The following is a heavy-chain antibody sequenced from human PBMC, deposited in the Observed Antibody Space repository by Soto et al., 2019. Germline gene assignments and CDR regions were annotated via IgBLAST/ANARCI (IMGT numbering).Heavy chain of an antibody. V-gene: IGHV3-21*01. Sequence: GGSLRLSCAASGFTFSSYSMNWVRQAPGKGLEWVSSISSSSSYIYYADSVKGRFTISRDNAKNSLYLQMNSLRAEDTAVYYCARALNSYYGDPPSGFDYWGQGTLVTVSS. CDR1: GFTFSSYS. CDR2: ISSSSSYI. CDR3: ARALNSYYGDPPSGFDY. J-gene: IGHJ4*02. D-gene: IGHD4-17*01.